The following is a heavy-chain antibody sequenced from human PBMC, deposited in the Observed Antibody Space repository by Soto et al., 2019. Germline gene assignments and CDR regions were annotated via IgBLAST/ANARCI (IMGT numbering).Heavy chain of an antibody. D-gene: IGHD1-26*01. CDR2: VSASGTT. Sequence: QVQLQASGPGLVKPSETLSLICTVSGGSVRDSYWTWIRQPPGKGLEWIGYVSASGTTKYSSSLKSRVTMSVATSKNQFSLKVNSVTTADTAIYYCARVGHLNVYYASDYWGQGVLVTVSS. V-gene: IGHV4-59*02. J-gene: IGHJ4*02. CDR3: ARVGHLNVYYASDY. CDR1: GGSVRDSY.